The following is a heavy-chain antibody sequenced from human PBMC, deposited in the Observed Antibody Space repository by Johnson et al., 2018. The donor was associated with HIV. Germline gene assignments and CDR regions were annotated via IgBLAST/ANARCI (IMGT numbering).Heavy chain of an antibody. D-gene: IGHD3-10*01. CDR1: GFTFSSYA. Sequence: VQLVESGGGVVQPGRSLRLSCAASGFTFSSYAMTWVRQAPGKGLEWVANINLDGSEKYYVASVKGRFTISRDNSKNTLYLQMNSLRAEDTAVYFCARNRITMVQMTSHDVFDIWGQGTMVTVSS. V-gene: IGHV3-7*04. CDR3: ARNRITMVQMTSHDVFDI. CDR2: INLDGSEK. J-gene: IGHJ3*02.